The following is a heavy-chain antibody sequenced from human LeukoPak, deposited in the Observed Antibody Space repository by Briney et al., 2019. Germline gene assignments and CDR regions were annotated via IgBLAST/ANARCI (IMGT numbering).Heavy chain of an antibody. V-gene: IGHV1-18*01. CDR1: GYTFTNYG. J-gene: IGHJ3*02. CDR3: ARRSHFTTVRGDDAFDI. D-gene: IGHD3-10*01. CDR2: ISGYNANT. Sequence: ASVKVSCKASGYTFTNYGISWMRQAPGQGLEWMGWISGYNANTSYAQNLQGRVTMTTDTSTSTAYMELRSLRSDDTAVYYCARRSHFTTVRGDDAFDIWGQGTMVTVSS.